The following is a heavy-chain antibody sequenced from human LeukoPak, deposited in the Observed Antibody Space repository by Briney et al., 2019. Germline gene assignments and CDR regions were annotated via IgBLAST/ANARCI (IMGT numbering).Heavy chain of an antibody. CDR2: IYYSGST. CDR3: ARAVGATIFNYYYYYYMDV. Sequence: SETLSLTCTVSGSSISSHYWSWIRQPPGKGLEWIGYIYYSGSTNYNPSLKSRVTISVDTSKNQFSLKLSSVTAADTAVYYCARAVGATIFNYYYYYYMDVWGKGTTVTVSS. D-gene: IGHD1-26*01. V-gene: IGHV4-59*11. CDR1: GSSISSHY. J-gene: IGHJ6*03.